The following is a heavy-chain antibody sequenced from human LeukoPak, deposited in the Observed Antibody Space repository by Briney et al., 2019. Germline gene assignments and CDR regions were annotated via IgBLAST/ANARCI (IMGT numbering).Heavy chain of an antibody. Sequence: GASVKVSCKASGYTSTSYYMHWVRQAPGQGLEWMGIINLSGGSTSYAQKFQGRVTMTRDTSTSTVYMELSSLRSEDTAVYYCARAVTAQKCLDYWGQGTLVTVSS. CDR1: GYTSTSYY. CDR3: ARAVTAQKCLDY. CDR2: INLSGGST. J-gene: IGHJ4*02. V-gene: IGHV1-46*01. D-gene: IGHD2-21*02.